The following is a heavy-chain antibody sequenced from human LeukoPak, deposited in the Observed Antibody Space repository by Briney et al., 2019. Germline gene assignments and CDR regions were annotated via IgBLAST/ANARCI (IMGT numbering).Heavy chain of an antibody. Sequence: GGSLRLSCAASGFTFSDYYMGWIRQAPGKGLEWVSYISSSGSTIYYADSVKGRFTISRDNAKNSLYLQMNSLRAEDTAVYYCARDLEQWLVFDYWGQGTLVTVSS. CDR2: ISSSGSTI. CDR3: ARDLEQWLVFDY. J-gene: IGHJ4*02. V-gene: IGHV3-11*01. D-gene: IGHD6-19*01. CDR1: GFTFSDYY.